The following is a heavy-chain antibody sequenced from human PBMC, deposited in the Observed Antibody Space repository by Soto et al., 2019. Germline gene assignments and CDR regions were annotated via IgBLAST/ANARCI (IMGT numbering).Heavy chain of an antibody. CDR2: ISYDGSNQ. CDR1: VFTFNIYG. CDR3: AKDQASGQGSFDS. J-gene: IGHJ4*02. V-gene: IGHV3-30*18. Sequence: GWSLRLSCSASVFTFNIYGMHWLRQAPDKGLEWVALISYDGSNQYYADSVKGRFTISRDNSKNTLFLQMNSLRADDTAVYYCAKDQASGQGSFDSWGQGTLVTVSS.